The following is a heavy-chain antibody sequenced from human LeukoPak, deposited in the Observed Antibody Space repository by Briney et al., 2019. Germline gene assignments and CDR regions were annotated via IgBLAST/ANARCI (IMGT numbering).Heavy chain of an antibody. CDR1: GGSIYSGAYY. CDR2: IYYSGST. Sequence: SETLSLTCAVSGGSIYSGAYYWSWIRQHPGKGLEWIGYIYYSGSTYYNPSLKSRVTISVDTSKNQFSLKLSSVTAADTAVYYCARVTEYQLLVEAFDIWGQGTMVTVSS. V-gene: IGHV4-31*11. CDR3: ARVTEYQLLVEAFDI. D-gene: IGHD2-2*01. J-gene: IGHJ3*02.